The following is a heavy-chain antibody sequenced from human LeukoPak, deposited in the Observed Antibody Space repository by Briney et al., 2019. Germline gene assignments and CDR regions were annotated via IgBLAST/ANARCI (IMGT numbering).Heavy chain of an antibody. CDR2: IYSATSA. V-gene: IGHV3-53*01. CDR1: GFTFNSYA. CDR3: VRRAGVN. J-gene: IGHJ4*02. Sequence: PGGSLRLSCAASGFTFNSYAMTWVRQAPGKGLEWVSLIYSATSAYYADSVKGRFTISRDNSKNSLFLQMNSLRAEDTAVYYCVRRAGVNWGQGTLVTVSS.